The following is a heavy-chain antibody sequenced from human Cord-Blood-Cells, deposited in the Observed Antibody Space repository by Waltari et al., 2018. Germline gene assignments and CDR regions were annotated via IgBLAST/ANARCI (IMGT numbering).Heavy chain of an antibody. Sequence: QVQLVQSGAEVKKPGASVKVSCKASGYTFTGYYMHWVRQAPGQGLEWMGWINPNSGGTNYAQKFQGRVTMTRDTSISTAYMELSRLRSDDTAVYYCARVAVGYTAMNYFDYWGQGTLVTVSS. D-gene: IGHD5-18*01. J-gene: IGHJ4*02. CDR1: GYTFTGYY. V-gene: IGHV1-2*02. CDR3: ARVAVGYTAMNYFDY. CDR2: INPNSGGT.